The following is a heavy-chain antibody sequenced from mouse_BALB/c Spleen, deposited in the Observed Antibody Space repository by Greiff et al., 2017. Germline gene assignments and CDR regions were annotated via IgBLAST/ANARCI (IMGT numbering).Heavy chain of an antibody. Sequence: VQRVESGPGLVAPSQSLSITCTVSGFSLTDYGVSWIRQPPGKGLEWLGVIWGGGSTYYNSALKSRLSISKDNSKSQVFLKLNSLQTDDTATYYCAKGGITTVVEDYAMDYWGQGTSVTVSS. D-gene: IGHD1-1*01. V-gene: IGHV2-6-5*01. CDR3: AKGGITTVVEDYAMDY. CDR1: GFSLTDYG. J-gene: IGHJ4*01. CDR2: IWGGGST.